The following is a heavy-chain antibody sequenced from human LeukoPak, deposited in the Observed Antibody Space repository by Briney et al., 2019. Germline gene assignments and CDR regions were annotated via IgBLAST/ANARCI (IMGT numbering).Heavy chain of an antibody. D-gene: IGHD3-16*02. Sequence: GASVKLSCKASGYTFTSYGISWVRQAPGQGLEWRGWISAYNGNTNYAQTLQGRVTMTTDTSTSTAYMELRSLRSDDTAVYYCARANMITFGGVIVLDAFDIWGQGTMVTVSS. V-gene: IGHV1-18*01. J-gene: IGHJ3*02. CDR3: ARANMITFGGVIVLDAFDI. CDR1: GYTFTSYG. CDR2: ISAYNGNT.